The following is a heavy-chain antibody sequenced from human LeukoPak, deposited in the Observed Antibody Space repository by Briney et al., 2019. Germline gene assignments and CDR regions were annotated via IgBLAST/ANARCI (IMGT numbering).Heavy chain of an antibody. D-gene: IGHD6-6*01. CDR3: ARDLGRIAARGFDP. Sequence: ASVKVSCKTSGYTFTDHYFHWLRQAPGQGLEWMGWIHPKSGDTNYAERFQGRVSLTRDTSISTAYMELSSLISDDTAVYYCARDLGRIAARGFDPWGQGTLVTVSS. V-gene: IGHV1-2*02. J-gene: IGHJ5*02. CDR1: GYTFTDHY. CDR2: IHPKSGDT.